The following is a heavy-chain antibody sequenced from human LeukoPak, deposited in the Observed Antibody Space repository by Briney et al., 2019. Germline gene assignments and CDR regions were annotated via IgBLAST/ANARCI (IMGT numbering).Heavy chain of an antibody. CDR2: IKSKTDGGTT. Sequence: PRGSLRLSCAASGFTLSNAWGSGVRQAPLKGLEWVGRIKSKTDGGTTDYAAPVKDRFTIARDDSKNTLYVQMNSLKTEDTAVYYCTTGASHYLDYWGPGTLVTVSS. CDR3: TTGASHYLDY. J-gene: IGHJ4*02. D-gene: IGHD3-10*01. CDR1: GFTLSNAW. V-gene: IGHV3-15*01.